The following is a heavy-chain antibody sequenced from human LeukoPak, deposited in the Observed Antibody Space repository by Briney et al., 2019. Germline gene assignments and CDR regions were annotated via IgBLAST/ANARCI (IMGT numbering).Heavy chain of an antibody. D-gene: IGHD3-22*01. CDR1: GFTFSSYA. V-gene: IGHV3-23*01. J-gene: IGHJ4*02. CDR2: ISGSGGST. Sequence: PGGSLRLSCAASGFTFSSYAMSWVRQAPGKGLEWVSAISGSGGSTYYADSVKGRFPISRDNSKNTLYLQMNSLRAEDTAVYYCAKDQYYDSRGYTADYFDYWGQGTLVTVSS. CDR3: AKDQYYDSRGYTADYFDY.